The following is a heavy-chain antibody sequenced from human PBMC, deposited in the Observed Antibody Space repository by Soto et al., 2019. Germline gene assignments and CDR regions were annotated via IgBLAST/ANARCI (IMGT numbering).Heavy chain of an antibody. J-gene: IGHJ4*02. CDR1: GYTFTSYG. D-gene: IGHD1-1*01. CDR2: ISAYNGNT. Sequence: ASVKVSCKASGYTFTSYGINWVRQAPGQGLELMGWISAYNGNTKYEEKFQGRVTMTTDTSTSTAYMELTSLRSDDTAVYYCARDHVGRRWYLDSWGLGTLVTPPQ. CDR3: ARDHVGRRWYLDS. V-gene: IGHV1-18*04.